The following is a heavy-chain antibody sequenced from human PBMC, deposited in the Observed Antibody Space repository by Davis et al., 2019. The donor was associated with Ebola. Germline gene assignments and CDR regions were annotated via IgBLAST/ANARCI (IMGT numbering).Heavy chain of an antibody. CDR1: GFTFSNYA. CDR3: AKTNYFDSSGYYIDAFDI. Sequence: GGSLRLSCAASGFTFSNYAMSWVRQAPGKGLEWVSAISGSGSGTYYADSVKGRFNISRDNSKNTLFLQLNSLRAEDTALYYCAKTNYFDSSGYYIDAFDIWGQGTWVTVSS. CDR2: ISGSGSGT. D-gene: IGHD3-22*01. V-gene: IGHV3-23*01. J-gene: IGHJ3*02.